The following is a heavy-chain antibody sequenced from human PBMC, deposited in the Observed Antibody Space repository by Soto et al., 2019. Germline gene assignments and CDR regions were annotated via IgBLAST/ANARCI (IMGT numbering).Heavy chain of an antibody. V-gene: IGHV3-23*01. J-gene: IGHJ4*02. CDR3: GKSPGGVTMMLGLH. CDR1: GFTFASYA. CDR2: ISGDGDIT. Sequence: HPGGSLRLSCATSGFTFASYAMSWVRQAPGKGLEWISAISGDGDITFYADSVKGRFTISRDASKKTLYLQMNSLRGEDTAVYYCGKSPGGVTMMLGLHWGQGTGVTVS. D-gene: IGHD3-22*01.